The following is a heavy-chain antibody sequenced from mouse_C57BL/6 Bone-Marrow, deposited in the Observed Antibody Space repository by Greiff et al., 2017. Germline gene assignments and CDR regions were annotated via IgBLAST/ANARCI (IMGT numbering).Heavy chain of an antibody. CDR2: IDPEDGET. J-gene: IGHJ1*03. Sequence: VQLQQSGAELVKPGASVKLSCTASGFNIKDYYMHWVKQRTEQGLEWIGRIDPEDGETKYAPQFQGKATITADTSSNTAYLQLSSLTSEDTAVYYCAYLLWSRWYFDVWGTGTTVTVSS. CDR3: AYLLWSRWYFDV. D-gene: IGHD2-1*01. V-gene: IGHV14-2*01. CDR1: GFNIKDYY.